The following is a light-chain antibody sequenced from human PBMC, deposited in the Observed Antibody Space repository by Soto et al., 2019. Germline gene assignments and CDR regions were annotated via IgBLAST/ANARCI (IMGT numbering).Light chain of an antibody. V-gene: IGKV1-5*03. J-gene: IGKJ1*01. CDR1: QHISNW. CDR3: QQYNSS. Sequence: IQMTQSPSTLSASVGDRVTITCRASQHISNWLARYQQKPGRAPKLLIYKASSLESGVPSRFSGSGSGTEFTLTISTLQPDDSATYYCQQYNSSFGQGTTVEIK. CDR2: KAS.